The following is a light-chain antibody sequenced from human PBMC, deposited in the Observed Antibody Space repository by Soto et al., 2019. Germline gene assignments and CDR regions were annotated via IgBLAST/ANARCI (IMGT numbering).Light chain of an antibody. Sequence: LTQPASVSGSPGQSITISCAGTSSDVGGYNYVSWYQQHPGKAPKLMIYEVSNRPSGVSNRFSGSKSGNTASLTISGLQAEDEADYYCSSYTSSSTFYVFGTGTKVTVL. V-gene: IGLV2-14*01. CDR3: SSYTSSSTFYV. CDR1: SSDVGGYNY. J-gene: IGLJ1*01. CDR2: EVS.